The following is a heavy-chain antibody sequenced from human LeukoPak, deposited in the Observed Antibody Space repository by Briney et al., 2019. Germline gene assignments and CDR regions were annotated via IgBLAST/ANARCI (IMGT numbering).Heavy chain of an antibody. J-gene: IGHJ5*02. CDR3: ATVGTDYGDYVPSGWFDP. CDR1: GYTLTELS. V-gene: IGHV1-24*01. Sequence: ASVKVSCKVSGYTLTELSMHLVRQAPGKGLEWMGGFDPEDGETIYAQKFQGRVTMTEDTSTDTAYMELSSLRSEDTAVYYCATVGTDYGDYVPSGWFDPWGQGTLVTVSS. D-gene: IGHD4-17*01. CDR2: FDPEDGET.